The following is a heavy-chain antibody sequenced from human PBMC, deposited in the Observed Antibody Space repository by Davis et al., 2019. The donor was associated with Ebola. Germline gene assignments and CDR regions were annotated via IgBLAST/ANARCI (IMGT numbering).Heavy chain of an antibody. CDR1: GGSISSSNW. D-gene: IGHD3-10*01. V-gene: IGHV4-4*02. Sequence: SETLSLTCAVSGGSISSSNWWSWVRQPPGKGLEWIGEIYHSGSTNYNPSLKSRVTISVDTSKNQFSLKLSSVTAADTAVYYCARYGSGSYYNVWYFDLWGRGTLVTVSS. J-gene: IGHJ2*01. CDR2: IYHSGST. CDR3: ARYGSGSYYNVWYFDL.